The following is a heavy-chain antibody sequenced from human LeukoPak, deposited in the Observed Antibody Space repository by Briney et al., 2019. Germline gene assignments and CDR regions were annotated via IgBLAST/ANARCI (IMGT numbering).Heavy chain of an antibody. D-gene: IGHD1-26*01. CDR1: GGSISSSSYY. Sequence: SSETLSLTCTVSGGSISSSSYYWGWIRQPPGKGLEWIGRIYTSGSTNYNPSLKSRVTMSVDTSKNQFSLKLSSVTAADTAVYYCARSKEWELPTGFDYWGQGTLVTVSS. CDR3: ARSKEWELPTGFDY. V-gene: IGHV4-61*05. CDR2: IYTSGST. J-gene: IGHJ4*02.